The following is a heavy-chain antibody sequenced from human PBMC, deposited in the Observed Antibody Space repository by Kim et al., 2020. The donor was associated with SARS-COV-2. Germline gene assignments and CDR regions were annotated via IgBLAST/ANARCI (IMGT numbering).Heavy chain of an antibody. CDR3: SSDPAYDSCGYLIRACDI. V-gene: IGHV1-2*02. J-gene: IGHJ3*02. Sequence: ASVKVSCKASGYTFTGYYMHWVRQAPGQGLEWMGWIYTNSGGTNYAQKFQGRVTMPRDTSLSTAYMELSRLRADDTAVYFFSSDPAYDSCGYLIRACDI. CDR1: GYTFTGYY. D-gene: IGHD3-22*01. CDR2: IYTNSGGT.